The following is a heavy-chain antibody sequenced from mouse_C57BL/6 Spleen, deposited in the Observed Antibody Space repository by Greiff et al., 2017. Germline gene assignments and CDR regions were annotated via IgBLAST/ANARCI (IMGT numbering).Heavy chain of an antibody. CDR2: INPGSGGT. V-gene: IGHV1-54*01. Sequence: QVQLQQSGAELVRPGTSVKVSCKASGYAFTNSLIEWVKQRPGQGLEWIGVINPGSGGTNYNEKFKGKATLTADKSSSTAYMQLSSLTSEDSAVYFCARNGFYSMDVWGQGTSVTVSS. CDR1: GYAFTNSL. D-gene: IGHD2-2*01. CDR3: ARNGFYSMDV. J-gene: IGHJ4*01.